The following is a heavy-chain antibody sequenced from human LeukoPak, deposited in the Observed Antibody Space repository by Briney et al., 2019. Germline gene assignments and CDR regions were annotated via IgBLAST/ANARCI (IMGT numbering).Heavy chain of an antibody. D-gene: IGHD4-17*01. CDR3: ARDYGDLPARVPYFDY. V-gene: IGHV3-48*02. J-gene: IGHJ4*02. CDR2: ISSSSSMI. Sequence: GGSLRLSCAASGFTFSSMNWVRQAPGKGLEWVSYISSSSSMIYYADSVKGRFTISRDNAKNSLYLQMKSLRDEVTAIYYCARDYGDLPARVPYFDYWGQGTLVTVSS. CDR1: GFTFSS.